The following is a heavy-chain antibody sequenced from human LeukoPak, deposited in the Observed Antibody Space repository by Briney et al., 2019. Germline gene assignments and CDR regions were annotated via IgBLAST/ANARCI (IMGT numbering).Heavy chain of an antibody. D-gene: IGHD3-10*01. Sequence: GESLKISCQASGYSFTKYWIGWVRQMPGKGLELMGLIYPGDSDTTYSPSFQGQVTISADKSITTAYLQWSSLKASDTAIYYCTRLMTRGVITSPFDSWGQGTLVSVSS. CDR2: IYPGDSDT. CDR3: TRLMTRGVITSPFDS. J-gene: IGHJ4*02. V-gene: IGHV5-51*01. CDR1: GYSFTKYW.